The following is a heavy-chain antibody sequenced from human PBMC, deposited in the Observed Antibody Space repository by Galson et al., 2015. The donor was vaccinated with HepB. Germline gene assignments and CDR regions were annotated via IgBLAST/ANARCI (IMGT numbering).Heavy chain of an antibody. J-gene: IGHJ6*02. Sequence: SLRLSCAASGFTFSGSAMHWVRQASGEGLEWVGRIRSKANSYATAYAASVKGRFTISRDDSKNTAYLQMNSLKTEDTAVYYCTRGVYYYYGMDVWGQGTTVTVSS. CDR3: TRGVYYYYGMDV. CDR1: GFTFSGSA. V-gene: IGHV3-73*01. CDR2: IRSKANSYAT.